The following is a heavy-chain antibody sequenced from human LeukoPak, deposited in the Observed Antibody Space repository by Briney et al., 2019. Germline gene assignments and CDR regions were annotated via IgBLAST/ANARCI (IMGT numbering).Heavy chain of an antibody. J-gene: IGHJ4*02. CDR2: IYYSGST. V-gene: IGHV4-59*12. Sequence: SETLSLTCTVSGGSISSYYWSWIRQPPGKGLEWIGYIYYSGSTNYNPSPKSRVTISVDTSKNQFSLKLSSVTAADTAVYYCATAAAATDYWGQGTLVTVSS. CDR1: GGSISSYY. CDR3: ATAAAATDY. D-gene: IGHD6-13*01.